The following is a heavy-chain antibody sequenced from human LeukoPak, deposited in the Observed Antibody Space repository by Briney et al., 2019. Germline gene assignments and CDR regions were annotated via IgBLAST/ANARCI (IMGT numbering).Heavy chain of an antibody. Sequence: SETLSLTRTVSGGSVSSGTYYWSWIRQPPGKGRECIGYIYYSGSTNYNPSLKSRVTISVDTSKNQFSLKLSSVTATDTAVYYCARSRGPNILTGYFMPYYFDYWGQGALVTVSS. CDR3: ARSRGPNILTGYFMPYYFDY. V-gene: IGHV4-61*01. CDR1: GGSVSSGTYY. CDR2: IYYSGST. D-gene: IGHD3-9*01. J-gene: IGHJ4*02.